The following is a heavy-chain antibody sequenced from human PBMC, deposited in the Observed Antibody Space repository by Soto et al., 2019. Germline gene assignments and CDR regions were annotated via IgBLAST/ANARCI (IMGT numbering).Heavy chain of an antibody. Sequence: QVQLQESGPGLGKPSETLSLTCTFSSGSINKYCWSWIRQPPGKELEWIGYICDSGSTNYNPSLTSRVTMSVDTSKNQFSLNLSSMTAADTAIYYCARQGENEYFDFWGQGALVTVSS. J-gene: IGHJ4*02. CDR2: ICDSGST. D-gene: IGHD3-16*01. V-gene: IGHV4-59*08. CDR3: ARQGENEYFDF. CDR1: SGSINKYC.